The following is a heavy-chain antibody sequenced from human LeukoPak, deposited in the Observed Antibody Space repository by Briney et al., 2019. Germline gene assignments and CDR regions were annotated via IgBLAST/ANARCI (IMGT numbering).Heavy chain of an antibody. CDR2: IYYSGST. CDR1: GCTISWNKCY. Sequence: AEAVPLTCMFCGCTISWNKCYGRWTRHPPGKGLEGLGSIYYSGSTYYNPSLKSRVTISVDTSKNQFSLKLSSVTAVDTAIYYCATGTGHYYYYYYMDVWGKGTTVTVSS. D-gene: IGHD1-1*01. CDR3: ATGTGHYYYYYYMDV. V-gene: IGHV4-39*01. J-gene: IGHJ6*03.